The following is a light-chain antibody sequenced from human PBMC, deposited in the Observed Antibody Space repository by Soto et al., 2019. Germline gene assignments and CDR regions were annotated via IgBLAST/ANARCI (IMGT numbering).Light chain of an antibody. V-gene: IGLV2-14*01. CDR1: SSDVGGYDY. CDR3: SSYTRSGPV. J-gene: IGLJ2*01. CDR2: EVR. Sequence: QSALTQPASVSGSPGQSITISCTGTSSDVGGYDYVSWYRQHPDKAPKLIIFEVRNRPSGVSSRFSGSKSGNTASLTISGLQTEDEADYYCSSYTRSGPVFGGGTKLTVL.